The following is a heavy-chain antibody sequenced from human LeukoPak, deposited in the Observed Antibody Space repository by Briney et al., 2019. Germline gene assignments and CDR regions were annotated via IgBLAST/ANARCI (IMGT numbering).Heavy chain of an antibody. V-gene: IGHV3-21*01. CDR1: GFTFSSYS. D-gene: IGHD2-21*02. J-gene: IGHJ4*02. CDR2: ISSSSYI. CDR3: ARDPGVYCGGDCYPDY. Sequence: GGSLRLSCAASGFTFSSYSMNWVRQAPGKGLEWVSSISSSSYIYYADSVKGRFTISRDNAKNSLYLQMNSLRAEDTAVYYCARDPGVYCGGDCYPDYWGQGTLVTVSS.